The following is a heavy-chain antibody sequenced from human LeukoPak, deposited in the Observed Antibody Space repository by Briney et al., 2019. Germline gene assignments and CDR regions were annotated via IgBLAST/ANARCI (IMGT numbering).Heavy chain of an antibody. CDR2: ISGYSGST. CDR3: ARGHSSGRDYYFDT. Sequence: ASVKVSCKTSGYTFATYSINWVRQAPGQGLEWMGWISGYSGSTNYAQKLQGRVTMTTDTSTTTAYMELRSLKSDDTAVYYCARGHSSGRDYYFDTWRQGTLVTVSS. CDR1: GYTFATYS. V-gene: IGHV1-18*01. J-gene: IGHJ4*02. D-gene: IGHD6-19*01.